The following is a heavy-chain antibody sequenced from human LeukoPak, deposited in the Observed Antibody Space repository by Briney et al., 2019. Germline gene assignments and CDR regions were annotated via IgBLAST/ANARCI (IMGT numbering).Heavy chain of an antibody. V-gene: IGHV4-34*01. CDR2: INHSGST. Sequence: SETLSLTCAVYGGSFSGYYWSWIRQPPGKGLEWIGEINHSGSTNYNPSLKSRVTISVDTSKNQFSLKLSSVTAADTAVHYCASGSYYLDYWGQGTLVTVSS. CDR3: ASGSYYLDY. D-gene: IGHD1-26*01. J-gene: IGHJ4*02. CDR1: GGSFSGYY.